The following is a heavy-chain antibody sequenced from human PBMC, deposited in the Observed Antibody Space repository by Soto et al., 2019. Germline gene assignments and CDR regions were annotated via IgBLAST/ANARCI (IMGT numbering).Heavy chain of an antibody. J-gene: IGHJ4*02. V-gene: IGHV3-15*01. CDR3: TTQGGSGSYYNVDY. Sequence: RLSFAASGXTFSNASMSWVRQAPGKGLEWVGRIKSKTDGGTTDYAAPVKGRFTISRDDSKNTLYLQMNSLKTEDTAVYYCTTQGGSGSYYNVDYWGQGTLVTVSS. D-gene: IGHD3-10*01. CDR2: IKSKTDGGTT. CDR1: GXTFSNAS.